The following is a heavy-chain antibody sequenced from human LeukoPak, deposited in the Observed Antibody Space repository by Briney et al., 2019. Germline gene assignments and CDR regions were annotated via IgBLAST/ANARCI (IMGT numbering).Heavy chain of an antibody. D-gene: IGHD6-13*01. V-gene: IGHV4-4*09. CDR1: GGSISSYY. J-gene: IGHJ4*02. CDR3: ARHQYSSSWYGY. Sequence: SETLSLTCTVSGGSISSYYWSWIRQPPGKGLEWIGYIYTSGSTNYNPSPKSRVTISVDTSKKQFSLKLSSVTAADTAVYYCARHQYSSSWYGYWGQGTLVSVS. CDR2: IYTSGST.